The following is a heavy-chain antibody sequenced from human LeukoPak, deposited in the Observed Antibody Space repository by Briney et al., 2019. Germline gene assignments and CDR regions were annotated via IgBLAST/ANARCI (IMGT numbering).Heavy chain of an antibody. D-gene: IGHD2-2*02. CDR3: VRGYCSSTSCYTPFDI. V-gene: IGHV1-69*13. Sequence: GASVKVSCKASGGTFSSYAINWVRQAPGQGLEWMGGIIPIFGTANYAQKFQGRVTITAAESTSTAYMELSSLRSEDTAVYYCVRGYCSSTSCYTPFDIWGQGTMVTVSS. CDR1: GGTFSSYA. J-gene: IGHJ3*02. CDR2: IIPIFGTA.